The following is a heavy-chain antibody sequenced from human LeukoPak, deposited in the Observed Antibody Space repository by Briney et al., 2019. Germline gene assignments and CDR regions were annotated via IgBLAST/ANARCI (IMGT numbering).Heavy chain of an antibody. CDR1: GFTFSSYA. D-gene: IGHD2-15*01. CDR2: IRYDGSNK. Sequence: GGSLRLSCAAFGFTFSSYAMHWVRQAPGKGLEWVAFIRYDGSNKYYADSVKGRFTISRDNSKNTLYLQMNSLRAEDTAVYYCARGYCSGGSCFHFDYWGQGTLVTVSS. CDR3: ARGYCSGGSCFHFDY. J-gene: IGHJ4*02. V-gene: IGHV3-30*02.